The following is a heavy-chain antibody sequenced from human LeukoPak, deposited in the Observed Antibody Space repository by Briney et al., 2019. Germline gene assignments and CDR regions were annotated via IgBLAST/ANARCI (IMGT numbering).Heavy chain of an antibody. CDR3: ARAPGIAELGISWFDP. CDR2: INPSGGST. CDR1: GYTFTNYY. D-gene: IGHD6-13*01. V-gene: IGHV1-46*01. J-gene: IGHJ5*02. Sequence: ASVKVSCKASGYTFTNYYMHWVRQAPGQGLEWMGIINPSGGSTRYAPKFQGRVTMTRDTSTSTVYMELSSLRSEDTAMYYCARAPGIAELGISWFDPWGQGTLVTVSS.